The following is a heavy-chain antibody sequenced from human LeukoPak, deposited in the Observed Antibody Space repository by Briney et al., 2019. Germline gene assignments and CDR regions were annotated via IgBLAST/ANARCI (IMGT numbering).Heavy chain of an antibody. CDR3: ARQLWLRGGYNWFDP. J-gene: IGHJ5*02. Sequence: PGGSLRLSCAASGFTFSSYWMSWVRQAPGKGLEWVANIKQDGSEKYYVDSVKGRFTISRDNAKNSLYLQMNSLRAEDTAVYYCARQLWLRGGYNWFDPWGQGTLVTVSS. V-gene: IGHV3-7*01. CDR2: IKQDGSEK. CDR1: GFTFSSYW. D-gene: IGHD5-18*01.